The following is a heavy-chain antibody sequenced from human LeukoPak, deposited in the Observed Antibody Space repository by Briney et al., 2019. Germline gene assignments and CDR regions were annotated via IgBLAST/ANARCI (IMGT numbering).Heavy chain of an antibody. D-gene: IGHD2-2*01. CDR3: ARGGSLPIVVVPAAKEPRWFDP. CDR2: INHSGST. V-gene: IGHV4-34*01. J-gene: IGHJ5*02. Sequence: SETLSLTCAVYGGSFSGYYWSWIRQPPGKGLEWIGEINHSGSTNYNPSLKSRVTISVDTSKNQFSLKLSSVTAADTAVYYCARGGSLPIVVVPAAKEPRWFDPWGQGTLVTVSS. CDR1: GGSFSGYY.